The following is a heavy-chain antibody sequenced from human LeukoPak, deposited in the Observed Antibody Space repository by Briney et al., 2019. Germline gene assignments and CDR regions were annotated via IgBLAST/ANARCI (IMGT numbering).Heavy chain of an antibody. CDR1: GGSISSGSYD. D-gene: IGHD3-10*01. CDR2: IYTSGSM. J-gene: IGHJ4*02. CDR3: TKGRGI. Sequence: SETLSLTCTVSGGSISSGSYDWYWIRQPAGKGLEWIGHIYTSGSMNYNPSLKSRVTISVDTSKNQFSLKLTSVTAADTAVFYCTKGRGIWGQGTLVTVSS. V-gene: IGHV4-61*09.